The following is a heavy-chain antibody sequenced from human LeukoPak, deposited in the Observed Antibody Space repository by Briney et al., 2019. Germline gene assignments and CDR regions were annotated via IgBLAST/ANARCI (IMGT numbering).Heavy chain of an antibody. CDR1: GGSISSSSYY. V-gene: IGHV4-39*01. CDR2: IYYSGST. Sequence: SETLSPTCTVSGGSISSSSYYWGWIRQPPGKGLEWIGSIYYSGSTYYNPSLKSRVTISVDTPKNQFSLKLSSVTAADTAVYYCASIIAVAGLLIDYWGQGTLVTVSS. CDR3: ASIIAVAGLLIDY. J-gene: IGHJ4*02. D-gene: IGHD6-19*01.